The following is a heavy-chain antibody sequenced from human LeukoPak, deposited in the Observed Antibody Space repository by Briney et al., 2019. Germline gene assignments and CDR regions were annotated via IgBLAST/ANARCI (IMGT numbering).Heavy chain of an antibody. Sequence: GASVKVSCKASGGTFSSYAISWVRQAPGQGLEWMGRIIPILGIANYAQKFQGRVTITADKSTSTAYMELSSLRSEDTAVYYCARGNIVVVTTKGYYYYYGMDVWGQGTTVTVSS. CDR3: ARGNIVVVTTKGYYYYYGMDV. CDR1: GGTFSSYA. CDR2: IIPILGIA. J-gene: IGHJ6*02. V-gene: IGHV1-69*04. D-gene: IGHD2-21*02.